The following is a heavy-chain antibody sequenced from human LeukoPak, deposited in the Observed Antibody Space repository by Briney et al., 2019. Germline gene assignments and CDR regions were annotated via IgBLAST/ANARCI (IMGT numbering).Heavy chain of an antibody. CDR3: ARDRSSGDNWFDP. CDR1: GDSVSSNSAT. V-gene: IGHV6-1*01. Sequence: SQTLSLTCVISGDSVSSNSATWDWIRQSPSRGLEWLGRTYYRSKWSNDYAVSVASRITVIPDTSKNQFSLQLNSVTPEDTAVYYCARDRSSGDNWFDPWGQGTLVIVSS. J-gene: IGHJ5*02. CDR2: TYYRSKWSN. D-gene: IGHD3-10*01.